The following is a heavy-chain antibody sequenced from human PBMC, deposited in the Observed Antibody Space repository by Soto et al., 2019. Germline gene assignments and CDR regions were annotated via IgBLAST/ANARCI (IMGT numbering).Heavy chain of an antibody. CDR3: ARGPSGDKVDY. J-gene: IGHJ4*02. V-gene: IGHV4-30-4*01. Sequence: TSETLSLTCTVSGGSISSAAYCWSWIRQSQDKGLEWIGHIYDGRTTYSSPSLKGRVTISADTSETQFSLKLNSVSAADTAVYYCARGPSGDKVDYWGQGIQVTVS. CDR2: IYDGRTT. D-gene: IGHD7-27*01. CDR1: GGSISSAAYC.